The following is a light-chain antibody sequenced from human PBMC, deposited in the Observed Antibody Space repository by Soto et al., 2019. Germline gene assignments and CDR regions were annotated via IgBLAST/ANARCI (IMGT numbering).Light chain of an antibody. V-gene: IGLV1-40*01. CDR2: RNK. CDR3: QSYDSSLPVSYV. CDR1: SSNTGADCD. J-gene: IGLJ1*01. Sequence: QSVPRPAPTGSSAPGGCVTISYSGSSSNTGADCDVHRYQQSSGTAPELPIYRNKNGPSGVPDRFSGSKSGTSASLAITGLQAGDEADYYCQSYDSSLPVSYVFGTGTKVT.